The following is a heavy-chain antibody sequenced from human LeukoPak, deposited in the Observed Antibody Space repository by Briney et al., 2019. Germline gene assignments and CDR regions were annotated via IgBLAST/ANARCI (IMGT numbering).Heavy chain of an antibody. CDR1: GGSISSYY. J-gene: IGHJ4*02. V-gene: IGHV4-59*01. CDR2: IYYSGST. Sequence: PSETLSLTCTVSGGSISSYYWSWIRQPPGKGLEWIGYIYYSGSTNYNPSLKSRVTISVDTSKNQFSLKLSSVTAAVTAVYYCARGGVTYYCDSSGYYYFDYWGQGTLVTVSS. D-gene: IGHD3-22*01. CDR3: ARGGVTYYCDSSGYYYFDY.